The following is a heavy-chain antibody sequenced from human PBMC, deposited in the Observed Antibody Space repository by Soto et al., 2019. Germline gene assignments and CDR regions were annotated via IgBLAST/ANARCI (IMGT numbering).Heavy chain of an antibody. CDR2: IIPIFGTA. V-gene: IGHV1-69*06. CDR1: GGTFSSYA. Sequence: GASVKVSCKASGGTFSSYAISWVRQAPGQGLEWTGGIIPIFGTANYAQKFQGRVTITADKSTSTAYMELSSLRSEDTAVYYCARSLRFLEWSPSGSYYYYGMDVWGQGTTVTVSS. D-gene: IGHD3-3*01. J-gene: IGHJ6*02. CDR3: ARSLRFLEWSPSGSYYYYGMDV.